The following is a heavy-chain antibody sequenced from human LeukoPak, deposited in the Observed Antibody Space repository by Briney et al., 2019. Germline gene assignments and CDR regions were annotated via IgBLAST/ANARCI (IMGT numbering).Heavy chain of an antibody. V-gene: IGHV3-66*01. Sequence: GGSLRLSCAASGFTVGSNYMNWVRQAPGKGLEWVSVIYSGGSTYYADSVKGRFTISRDNSKNTLYLQMNNLRAEDTAVYYCARDDRYSSGWYGHYWGQGTLVTVSS. CDR3: ARDDRYSSGWYGHY. CDR2: IYSGGST. J-gene: IGHJ4*02. D-gene: IGHD6-19*01. CDR1: GFTVGSNY.